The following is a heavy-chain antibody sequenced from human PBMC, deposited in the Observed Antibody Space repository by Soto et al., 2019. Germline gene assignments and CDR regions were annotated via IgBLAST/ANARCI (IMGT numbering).Heavy chain of an antibody. V-gene: IGHV4-59*01. CDR3: AREIGGGDYVDYFDY. J-gene: IGHJ4*02. CDR2: IYYSGST. D-gene: IGHD4-17*01. Sequence: PSETLSLTCTVSGGSISIYYWSWIRHPPGKGLEWIGYIYYSGSTNYNPSLKSRVTISVDTSKNQFSLKLSSVTAADTAVYYCAREIGGGDYVDYFDYWGQGTLVTVSS. CDR1: GGSISIYY.